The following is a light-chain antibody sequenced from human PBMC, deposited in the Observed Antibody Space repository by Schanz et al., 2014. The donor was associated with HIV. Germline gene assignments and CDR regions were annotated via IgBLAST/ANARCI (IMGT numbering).Light chain of an antibody. Sequence: DIQMTQSPSTLSASVGDRVTITCRASQSISNYLAWYQQKPGKAPKLLIYKASSLESGVPSRFSGSGSGTEFTLTISSLQPDDFATYYRQQYNSYSGTFGQGTKVEIK. CDR3: QQYNSYSGT. CDR2: KAS. J-gene: IGKJ1*01. CDR1: QSISNY. V-gene: IGKV1-5*03.